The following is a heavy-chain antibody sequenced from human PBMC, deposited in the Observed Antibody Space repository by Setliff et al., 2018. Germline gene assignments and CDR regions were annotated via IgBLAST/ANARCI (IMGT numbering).Heavy chain of an antibody. J-gene: IGHJ4*02. V-gene: IGHV3-30-3*01. CDR1: GFTFSSYA. D-gene: IGHD1-26*01. CDR2: ISYDGSNK. Sequence: GGSLRLSCAASGFTFSSYAMHWVRQAPGKGLEWVAVISYDGSNKYYADSVKGRFTISRDNSKNTLYLQMNSLRAEDTAVYYCARSLVGATTGIDYWGQGTLVTVSS. CDR3: ARSLVGATTGIDY.